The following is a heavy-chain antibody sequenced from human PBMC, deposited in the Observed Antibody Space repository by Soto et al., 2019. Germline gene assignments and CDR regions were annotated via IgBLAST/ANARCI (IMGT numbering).Heavy chain of an antibody. D-gene: IGHD2-8*01. J-gene: IGHJ5*02. V-gene: IGHV3-23*01. CDR1: GFMFENYA. Sequence: GGSLRLSCAASGFMFENYAMIWVRQAPGKGLEWVATVRGNSYGAYYADSVRGRFIISRDNSKNTMSLQLNSPRDDDTAIYYCAKGKSENGVDWLDPWGPGTLVTVSS. CDR2: VRGNSYGA. CDR3: AKGKSENGVDWLDP.